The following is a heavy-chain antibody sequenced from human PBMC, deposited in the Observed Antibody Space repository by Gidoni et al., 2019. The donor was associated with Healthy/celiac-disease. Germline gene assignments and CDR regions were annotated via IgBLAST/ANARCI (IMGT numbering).Heavy chain of an antibody. V-gene: IGHV5-51*01. Sequence: EVQLVQSGAEVKKPGESLTISCKGSGYSFTSYWIGWVRQMPGKGLEWMGIIYPGDSDTRYSPSFQGQVTISADKSISTAYLQWSSLKASDTAMYYCATEGFWSGYDFPFHYWGQGTLVTVSS. CDR1: GYSFTSYW. J-gene: IGHJ4*02. CDR2: IYPGDSDT. CDR3: ATEGFWSGYDFPFHY. D-gene: IGHD3-3*01.